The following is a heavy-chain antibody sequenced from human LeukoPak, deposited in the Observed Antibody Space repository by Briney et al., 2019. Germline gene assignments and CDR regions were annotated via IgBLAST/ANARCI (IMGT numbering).Heavy chain of an antibody. D-gene: IGHD2-15*01. Sequence: SVKVSCKASGGTFSSYAISWVRQAPGQGLEWMGGIIPIFGTANYAQKFQGRVTITADKSTSTAYMELSSLRSEDTAVYYRARDRSIEVTVVAAIWFDPWGQGTLVTVSS. V-gene: IGHV1-69*06. CDR1: GGTFSSYA. CDR3: ARDRSIEVTVVAAIWFDP. CDR2: IIPIFGTA. J-gene: IGHJ5*02.